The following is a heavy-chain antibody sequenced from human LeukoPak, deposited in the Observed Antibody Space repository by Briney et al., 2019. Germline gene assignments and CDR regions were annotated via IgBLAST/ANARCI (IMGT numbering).Heavy chain of an antibody. Sequence: GGSLRLSCAASGFTFSTYNMNWVRQAPGEGLEWVSSISSSSNYIYYADSVKGRFTISRDNAKNSLYLQMNSLRGEDTDVYYCARDVGASAPDAFDIWGQGTMVTVSS. D-gene: IGHD1-26*01. CDR1: GFTFSTYN. J-gene: IGHJ3*02. CDR3: ARDVGASAPDAFDI. V-gene: IGHV3-21*01. CDR2: ISSSSNYI.